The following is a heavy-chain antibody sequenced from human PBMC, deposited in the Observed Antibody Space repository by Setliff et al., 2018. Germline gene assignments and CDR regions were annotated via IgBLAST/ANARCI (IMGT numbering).Heavy chain of an antibody. CDR1: GYTFTGYY. CDR3: ARGRDFWSGYLVY. V-gene: IGHV1-2*04. J-gene: IGHJ4*02. CDR2: INPNSGGT. Sequence: ASVKVSCKASGYTFTGYYMHWVRQAPGQGLEWMGWINPNSGGTNYAQKFQGWVTMTRDTSISTAYMELSRLRADDTAVYYCARGRDFWSGYLVYWGQGTLVTVSS. D-gene: IGHD3-3*01.